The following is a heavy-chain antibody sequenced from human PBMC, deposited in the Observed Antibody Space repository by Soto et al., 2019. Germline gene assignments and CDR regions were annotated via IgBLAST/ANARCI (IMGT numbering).Heavy chain of an antibody. V-gene: IGHV4-59*08. D-gene: IGHD1-26*01. CDR1: GGSISSYY. Sequence: PSETLSLTCTVSGGSISSYYWSWIRQPPGKGLEWIGYIYYSGNTNYNPSLKSRVTISVDTSKNQFSLKLSSVTAADTAVYYCARGDASFDYWGQGTLVTVSS. CDR2: IYYSGNT. CDR3: ARGDASFDY. J-gene: IGHJ4*02.